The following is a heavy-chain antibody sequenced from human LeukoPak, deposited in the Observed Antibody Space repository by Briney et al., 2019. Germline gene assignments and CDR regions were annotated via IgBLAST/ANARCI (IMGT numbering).Heavy chain of an antibody. CDR3: ARTGVLAHSSGWYYRAFDI. CDR1: GGSISSYY. D-gene: IGHD6-19*01. Sequence: SETLSLTCTVSGGSISSYYWSWIRQPPGKGLEWIGYIYYSGSTNYNPSLKGRVTISVDTSKNQFSLKLSSVTAADTAVYYCARTGVLAHSSGWYYRAFDIWGQGTMVTVSS. V-gene: IGHV4-59*01. CDR2: IYYSGST. J-gene: IGHJ3*02.